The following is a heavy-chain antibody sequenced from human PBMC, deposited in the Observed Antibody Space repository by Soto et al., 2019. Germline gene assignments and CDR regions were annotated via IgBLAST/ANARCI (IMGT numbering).Heavy chain of an antibody. J-gene: IGHJ6*02. Sequence: GGSLRLSCATSGFTFNTYPMTWVRQAPGKGLEWVSSISSTAGRTSSYTDSVKGRFAISRDFSDNTVYLQMNNLRVDDTAVYFCAKGVLSFHYGMEVWGQGTTVTVSS. CDR3: AKGVLSFHYGMEV. D-gene: IGHD3-10*01. CDR2: ISSTAGRTS. CDR1: GFTFNTYP. V-gene: IGHV3-23*01.